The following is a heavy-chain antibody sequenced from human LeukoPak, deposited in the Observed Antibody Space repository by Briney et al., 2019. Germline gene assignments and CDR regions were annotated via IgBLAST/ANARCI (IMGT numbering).Heavy chain of an antibody. D-gene: IGHD4/OR15-4a*01. CDR3: AKAQTMANSFDY. CDR1: GFTFSSYA. Sequence: GGSLRLSCAASGFTFSSYAMSWVRQAPGKGLEWVSAISGSCGSTYYADSVKGRFTISRDNSKNTLYLQMNSLRAEDTAVYYCAKAQTMANSFDYWGQGTLVTVSS. V-gene: IGHV3-23*01. J-gene: IGHJ4*02. CDR2: ISGSCGST.